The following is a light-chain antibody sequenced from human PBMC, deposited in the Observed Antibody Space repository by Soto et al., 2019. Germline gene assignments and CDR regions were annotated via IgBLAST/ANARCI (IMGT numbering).Light chain of an antibody. J-gene: IGKJ5*01. Sequence: EIVMTQSPATLSVSPGERATLSCRASQSVSGNLAWYQQKPGQAPRLLIYGAPTRATGIPARFSGSGSGTDFTLTINSLEPEDFAVYYCQQRSKWLTFGQGTRLENK. CDR1: QSVSGN. V-gene: IGKV3-15*01. CDR3: QQRSKWLT. CDR2: GAP.